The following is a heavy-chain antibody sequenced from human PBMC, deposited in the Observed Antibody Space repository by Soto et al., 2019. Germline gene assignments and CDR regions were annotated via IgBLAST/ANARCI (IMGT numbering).Heavy chain of an antibody. CDR2: IYYSGST. CDR3: ARRYGYSFDY. Sequence: PSETLSLTCTVSGGSISNYYWSWIRQPPGKGLEWIGYIYYSGSTNYNPSLKSRVTISVGTSKNQFSLKLSSVTAADTAVYYCARRYGYSFDYWGQGTLVTVSS. J-gene: IGHJ4*02. CDR1: GGSISNYY. D-gene: IGHD1-1*01. V-gene: IGHV4-59*08.